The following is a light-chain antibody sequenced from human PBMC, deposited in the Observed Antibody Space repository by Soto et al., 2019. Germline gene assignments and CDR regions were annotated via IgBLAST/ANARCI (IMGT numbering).Light chain of an antibody. V-gene: IGKV1-5*01. CDR2: AAS. CDR3: LKYYNFSWT. Sequence: GDRVTITCRASQSISGWLAWYQQKPGKAPKLLIFAASNLQSGVPYRVSGSGSVTDLNLAITGLQPEDFATYYCLKYYNFSWTCGQGTKVDIK. CDR1: QSISGW. J-gene: IGKJ1*01.